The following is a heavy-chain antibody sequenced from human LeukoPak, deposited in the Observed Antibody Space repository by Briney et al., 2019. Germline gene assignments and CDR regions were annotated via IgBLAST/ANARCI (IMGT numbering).Heavy chain of an antibody. Sequence: SETLSLTCTVSGGSISSHYWSWLRQPPGKGLEWIAYLYDSVRTKDNPSLKGRVTLSADTSKNQHSLRLSSVTAADTAVYYCATIKRGDIYGYFDFWGQGILVTVSP. CDR1: GGSISSHY. CDR2: LYDSVRT. V-gene: IGHV4-59*11. CDR3: ATIKRGDIYGYFDF. D-gene: IGHD5-18*01. J-gene: IGHJ4*02.